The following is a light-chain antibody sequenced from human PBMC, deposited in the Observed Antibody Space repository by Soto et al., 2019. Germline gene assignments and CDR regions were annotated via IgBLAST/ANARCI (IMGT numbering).Light chain of an antibody. CDR2: GAS. CDR3: QQYNNWPS. CDR1: QSVGNN. Sequence: EILITQSPATLSVSPGERPTLSWRASQSVGNNLAWYRKTSGQAPRLLIYGASTTATGIPARLSGGGSGTEFTLTIRSLKSEDFAVYFCQQYNNWPSFGQGTRLEIK. J-gene: IGKJ5*01. V-gene: IGKV3-15*01.